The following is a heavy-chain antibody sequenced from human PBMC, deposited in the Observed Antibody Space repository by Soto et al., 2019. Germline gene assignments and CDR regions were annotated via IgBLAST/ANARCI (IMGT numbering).Heavy chain of an antibody. Sequence: AGPMRPSYEASGFTFSSSGLLWGRRAPGKGLEWVAVIWYDGSNKYYADSVKGRFTISRDNSKNTLYLQMNSLRAEDTAVYYCARDTCSGGSCYLPYYGMDVWGQGT. CDR1: GFTFSSSG. V-gene: IGHV3-33*01. J-gene: IGHJ6*02. CDR3: ARDTCSGGSCYLPYYGMDV. CDR2: IWYDGSNK. D-gene: IGHD2-15*01.